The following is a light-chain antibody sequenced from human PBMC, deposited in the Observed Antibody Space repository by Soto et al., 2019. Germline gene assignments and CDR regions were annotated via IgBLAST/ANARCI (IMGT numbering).Light chain of an antibody. CDR3: QQYDTFWT. J-gene: IGKJ1*01. CDR2: DVS. V-gene: IGKV1-5*01. CDR1: QSISNW. Sequence: DIPMTQSPSTLSASVGGRVTITCRASQSISNWLAWYQQKPGKAPKLLIYDVSSLESGVPSRFSGSGSGTEFTLTISSLQPDDFATYYCQQYDTFWTFGQGTKVEI.